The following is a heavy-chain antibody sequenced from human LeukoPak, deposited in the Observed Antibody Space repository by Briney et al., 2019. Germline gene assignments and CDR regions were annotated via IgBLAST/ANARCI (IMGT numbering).Heavy chain of an antibody. CDR3: ARGYSGWFGVGHFDY. D-gene: IGHD1-26*01. J-gene: IGHJ4*02. Sequence: SETLSLTCAVYGGSFSGYYWSWIRLPPGKGLEWIGEINHSGSTNYNPSLKSRVTISVDTSKNQFSLKLSSVTAADTAVYYCARGYSGWFGVGHFDYWGQGTLVAVSS. V-gene: IGHV4-34*01. CDR1: GGSFSGYY. CDR2: INHSGST.